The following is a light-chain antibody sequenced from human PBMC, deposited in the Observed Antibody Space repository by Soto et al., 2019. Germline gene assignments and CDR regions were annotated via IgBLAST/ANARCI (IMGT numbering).Light chain of an antibody. CDR2: GAS. CDR3: QQYKTWPPTT. V-gene: IGKV3-15*01. Sequence: EIVMTQSPAILSVSPGERAALSCRASRSIGSSLAWYQQKPGQAPSLLIYGASTRPTGVPARFRGSGSGTEFTLTISSLQSEDSAVYFCQQYKTWPPTTFGQGTKLEI. J-gene: IGKJ2*01. CDR1: RSIGSS.